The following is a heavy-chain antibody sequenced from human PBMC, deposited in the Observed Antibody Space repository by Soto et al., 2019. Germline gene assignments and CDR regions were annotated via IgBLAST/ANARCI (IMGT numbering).Heavy chain of an antibody. CDR1: GYTFTSYG. J-gene: IGHJ4*02. Sequence: QVQLVQSGAEVKKPGASVKVSCKASGYTFTSYGISWVRQAPGQGLEWMGWISAYNGNTNYAQKLQGRVTMTTNTSTSTAYMEMRSLRSDDTAVYYCARVRDYYDSSGYYVDYWGQGTLVTVSS. CDR2: ISAYNGNT. D-gene: IGHD3-22*01. V-gene: IGHV1-18*01. CDR3: ARVRDYYDSSGYYVDY.